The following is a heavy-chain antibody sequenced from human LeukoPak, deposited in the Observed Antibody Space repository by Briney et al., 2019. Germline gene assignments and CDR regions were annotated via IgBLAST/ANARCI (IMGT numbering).Heavy chain of an antibody. CDR1: GYTFTGCY. J-gene: IGHJ3*02. CDR2: INPNSGDT. Sequence: ASVKVSCKASGYTFTGCYMHWVRQAPGQGLEWMGWINPNSGDTNYAQKFQGRVTMTRDTSISTAYMELSRLRSDDTAVYYCARGRWNDAFDIWGQGTMVTVSS. CDR3: ARGRWNDAFDI. V-gene: IGHV1-2*02. D-gene: IGHD4-23*01.